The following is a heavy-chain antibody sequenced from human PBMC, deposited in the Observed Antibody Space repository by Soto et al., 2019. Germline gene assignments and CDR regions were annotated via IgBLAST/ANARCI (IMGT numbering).Heavy chain of an antibody. CDR3: GRTKYSGYYILDY. Sequence: QVQLQESGPGLVKPSETLSLTCTVSGGSISSYYWSWIRQPPGKGLEWIGYIYYSGSTNYNPSLKSRVTISVDTSMNQFSLKLSSVTAADTAVYYYGRTKYSGYYILDYWGQGTLVTVSS. D-gene: IGHD5-12*01. CDR2: IYYSGST. V-gene: IGHV4-59*08. J-gene: IGHJ4*02. CDR1: GGSISSYY.